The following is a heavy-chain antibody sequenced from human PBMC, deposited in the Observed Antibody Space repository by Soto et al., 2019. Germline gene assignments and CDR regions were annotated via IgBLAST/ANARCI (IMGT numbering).Heavy chain of an antibody. Sequence: QVQLVQSGAEVKKPGASVKVSCKASGYTFTNYAMHWVRQAPGQRLEWMGWINAGNGNTKYSQKCQGRVTITRDTSASTAYMELNSLISEDTAVYYCARVRDGYDWGCFDYWGQGTLVTVSS. CDR3: ARVRDGYDWGCFDY. CDR2: INAGNGNT. J-gene: IGHJ4*02. V-gene: IGHV1-3*01. D-gene: IGHD5-12*01. CDR1: GYTFTNYA.